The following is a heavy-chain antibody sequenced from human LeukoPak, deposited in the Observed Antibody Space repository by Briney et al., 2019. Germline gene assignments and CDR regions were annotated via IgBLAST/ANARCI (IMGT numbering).Heavy chain of an antibody. CDR1: GFTFSSYA. V-gene: IGHV3-23*01. D-gene: IGHD1/OR15-1a*01. Sequence: PGGSLRLSCAASGFTFSSYAMSWVRQAPGKGLEWVAAISGNGGSTYYADSVKGRFTISRDNSKNTLYLQMNSPRAEDTAVYYCARTWSLKQFDYWGQGILVTVSS. CDR3: ARTWSLKQFDY. J-gene: IGHJ4*02. CDR2: ISGNGGST.